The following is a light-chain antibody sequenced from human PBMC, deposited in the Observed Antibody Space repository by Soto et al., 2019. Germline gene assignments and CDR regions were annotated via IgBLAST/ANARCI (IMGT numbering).Light chain of an antibody. CDR3: QHYFSYPFA. CDR2: KAS. Sequence: DIQVTQSPATLSASVGDTVSITCRASQSVLTWLAWYQQKPGKAPNLLIYKASRLRDGVPSRFSGSGSGTDFTLTISSLQPVDFASCFCQHYFSYPFAFGQGTKLEI. V-gene: IGKV1-5*03. CDR1: QSVLTW. J-gene: IGKJ2*01.